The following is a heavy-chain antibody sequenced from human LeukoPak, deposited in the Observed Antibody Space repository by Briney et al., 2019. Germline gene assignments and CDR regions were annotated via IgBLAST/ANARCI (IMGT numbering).Heavy chain of an antibody. CDR3: ARDLRAYDSSGYPDY. D-gene: IGHD3-22*01. J-gene: IGHJ4*02. CDR2: ISYDGSNK. V-gene: IGHV3-30*01. Sequence: VRQAPGXXXXXXXXISYDGSNKYYADSVKGRFTISRDNSKNTLYLQMNSLRAEDTAVYYCARDLRAYDSSGYPDYWGQGTLVTVSS.